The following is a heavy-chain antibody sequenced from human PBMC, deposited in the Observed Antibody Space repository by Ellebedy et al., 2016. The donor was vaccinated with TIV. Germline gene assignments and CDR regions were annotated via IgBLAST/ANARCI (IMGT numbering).Heavy chain of an antibody. V-gene: IGHV1-69*13. J-gene: IGHJ6*02. Sequence: AASVKVSCKASGGTFSSYAISWVRQAPGQGLEWMGGIIPIFGTANYAQKFQGRVTITADESTSTAYMELSSLRSEDTAVYYCARGSYDIYYGMDVWGQGTTVTVSS. CDR2: IIPIFGTA. D-gene: IGHD3-9*01. CDR1: GGTFSSYA. CDR3: ARGSYDIYYGMDV.